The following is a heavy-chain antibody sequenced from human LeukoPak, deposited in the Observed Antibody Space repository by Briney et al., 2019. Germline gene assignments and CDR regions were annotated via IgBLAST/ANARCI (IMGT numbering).Heavy chain of an antibody. Sequence: PSETLPLTCTFSGGSFSSYHWSWIRQPPGKGLEWIGYIHYSGSTTYNPSLKSRVTISIDTSKNQFSLNLRSVTAADTAVYYCARDGSGIEVAGNYYFGTEVWCERATVTVSA. V-gene: IGHV4-59*01. D-gene: IGHD6-19*01. J-gene: IGHJ6*04. CDR2: IHYSGST. CDR3: ARDGSGIEVAGNYYFGTEV. CDR1: GGSFSSYH.